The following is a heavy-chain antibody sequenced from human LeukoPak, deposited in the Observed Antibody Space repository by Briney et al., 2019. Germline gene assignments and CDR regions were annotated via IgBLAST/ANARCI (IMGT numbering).Heavy chain of an antibody. V-gene: IGHV3-53*01. CDR3: AKEHILTGYSDY. J-gene: IGHJ4*02. CDR2: IYSGGST. Sequence: PGGSLRLSCAASGFTVSSNYMSWVRQAPGKGLEWVSVIYSGGSTYYADSVQGRFTISRDNSKSTLYLQMNSLRAEDTAVYYCAKEHILTGYSDYWGQGTLVTVSS. CDR1: GFTVSSNY. D-gene: IGHD3-9*01.